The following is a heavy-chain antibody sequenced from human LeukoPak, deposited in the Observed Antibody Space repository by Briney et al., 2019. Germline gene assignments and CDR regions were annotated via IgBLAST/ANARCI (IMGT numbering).Heavy chain of an antibody. CDR1: GFTFSSYG. V-gene: IGHV3-21*01. CDR3: ARDRSPYYYDSSGLGY. D-gene: IGHD3-22*01. CDR2: ISSSSSYI. Sequence: GGSLRLSCAASGFTFSSYGMHWVRQAPGKGLEWVSSISSSSSYIYYADSVKGRFTISRDNAKNSLYLQMNSLRAEDTAVYYCARDRSPYYYDSSGLGYWGQGTLVTVSS. J-gene: IGHJ4*02.